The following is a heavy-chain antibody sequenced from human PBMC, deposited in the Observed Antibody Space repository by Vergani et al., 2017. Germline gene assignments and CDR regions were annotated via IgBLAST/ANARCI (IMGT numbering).Heavy chain of an antibody. CDR1: GGSISSYY. Sequence: QVQLQESGPGLVKPSETLSLTCTVSGGSISSYYWSWIRQPPGKGLEWIGYIYYSGSTNYNPSLKSRVTISVDTSKNQFSLKLSSETAADTAVYYCARTVYYYDSSGLGVWGQGTLVTVSS. D-gene: IGHD3-22*01. V-gene: IGHV4-59*01. CDR2: IYYSGST. CDR3: ARTVYYYDSSGLGV. J-gene: IGHJ4*02.